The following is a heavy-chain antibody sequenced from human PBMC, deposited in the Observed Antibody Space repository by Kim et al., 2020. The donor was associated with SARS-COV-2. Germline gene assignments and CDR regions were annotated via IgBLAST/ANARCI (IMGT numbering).Heavy chain of an antibody. J-gene: IGHJ4*02. CDR2: IIPIFGTA. Sequence: SVKVSCKASGGTFSSYAIRWVRQAPGQGLEWMGGIIPIFGTANYAQKFQGRVTITADESTSTAYMELSSLRSEDTAVYYCARGRIAAAGTWGDYWGQGTLVTVSS. CDR1: GGTFSSYA. CDR3: ARGRIAAAGTWGDY. D-gene: IGHD6-13*01. V-gene: IGHV1-69*13.